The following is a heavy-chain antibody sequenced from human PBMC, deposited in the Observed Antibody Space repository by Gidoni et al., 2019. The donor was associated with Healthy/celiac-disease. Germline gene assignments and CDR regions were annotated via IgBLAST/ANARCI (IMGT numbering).Heavy chain of an antibody. Sequence: QLQLQESGPGLVKPSDTLSLTCTVSGGSISSRSYYWGWIRQPPGKGLEWIGSSYYSGSTYDNPSLKSRVTISVDTSKNQFSLKLSSVTAADTAVYYCARRSYDFWSGYPQGYFDYWGQGTLVTVSS. CDR1: GGSISSRSYY. V-gene: IGHV4-39*07. D-gene: IGHD3-3*01. CDR2: SYYSGST. J-gene: IGHJ4*02. CDR3: ARRSYDFWSGYPQGYFDY.